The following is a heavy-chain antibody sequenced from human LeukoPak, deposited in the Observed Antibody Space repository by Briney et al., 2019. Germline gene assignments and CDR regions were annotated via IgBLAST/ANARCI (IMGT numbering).Heavy chain of an antibody. V-gene: IGHV3-48*03. CDR2: ISSSGSTI. CDR1: GFTFSSYE. D-gene: IGHD2-15*01. CDR3: AEGHCSGGSCSYSDY. Sequence: GGSLRLSCAASGFTFSSYEMNWVRRAPGKGLEWVSYISSSGSTIYYADSVKGRFTISRDNAKNSLYLQMNSLRAEDTAVYYCAEGHCSGGSCSYSDYWGQGTLVTVSS. J-gene: IGHJ4*02.